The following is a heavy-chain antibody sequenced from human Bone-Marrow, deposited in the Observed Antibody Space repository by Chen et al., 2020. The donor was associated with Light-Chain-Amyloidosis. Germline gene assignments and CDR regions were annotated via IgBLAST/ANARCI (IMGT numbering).Heavy chain of an antibody. CDR2: ISGSGGST. CDR1: GFTFSSYA. Sequence: EVQLLESGGGLVQPGGSLRLSCAASGFTFSSYAMSWVRQAPGQGLEWVSAISGSGGSTYYADSVKGRFTISRDNSKNTLYLQMNSLRAEDTAVYYCAKDFRVGATWIGDGWFDPWGQGTLVTVSS. CDR3: AKDFRVGATWIGDGWFDP. V-gene: IGHV3-23*01. J-gene: IGHJ5*02. D-gene: IGHD1-26*01.